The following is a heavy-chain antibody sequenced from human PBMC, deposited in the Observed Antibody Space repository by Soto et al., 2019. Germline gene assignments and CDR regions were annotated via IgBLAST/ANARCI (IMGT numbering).Heavy chain of an antibody. CDR3: ARESQVHTPSFVY. CDR2: ISPMFGAA. V-gene: IGHV1-69*19. D-gene: IGHD3-10*01. Sequence: QVQLVQSGAEMKKPGSSVKVSCQSSGGTFNTYAMNWVRQAPGQGPEWMGDISPMFGAANYAPKFQGRVTITADESTGTSYMQWGSVTSEDTSLYFRARESQVHTPSFVYWGQGTLVTVSS. CDR1: GGTFNTYA. J-gene: IGHJ4*02.